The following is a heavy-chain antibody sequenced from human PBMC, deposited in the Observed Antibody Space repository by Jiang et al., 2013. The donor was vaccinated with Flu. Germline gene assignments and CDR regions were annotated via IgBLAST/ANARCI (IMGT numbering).Heavy chain of an antibody. D-gene: IGHD3-22*01. CDR2: ISAYNGNT. CDR3: ARVARITMIVADWYFDL. J-gene: IGHJ2*01. CDR1: GYTFTSYG. Sequence: GAEVKKPGASVKVSCKASGYTFTSYGISWVRQAPGQGLEWMGWISAYNGNTNYAQKLQGRVTMTTDTSTSTAYMELRSLRSDDTAVYYCARVARITMIVADWYFDLVGPWHPGHCLL. V-gene: IGHV1-18*01.